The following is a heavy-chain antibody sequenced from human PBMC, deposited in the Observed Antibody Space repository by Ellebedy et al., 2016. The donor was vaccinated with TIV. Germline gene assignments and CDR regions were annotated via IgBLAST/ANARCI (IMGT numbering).Heavy chain of an antibody. J-gene: IGHJ6*02. D-gene: IGHD7-27*01. CDR3: AQTNWGSGGFYGMDV. Sequence: GGSLRLSCAASGFTFSNYAMTWVRQAPGKGLEWVSAISGNGRNTHYANSLKDRFTVSRDNPRNTLYLQLDSLRAEDTAVYYCAQTNWGSGGFYGMDVWGQGTTVTVSS. V-gene: IGHV3-23*01. CDR2: ISGNGRNT. CDR1: GFTFSNYA.